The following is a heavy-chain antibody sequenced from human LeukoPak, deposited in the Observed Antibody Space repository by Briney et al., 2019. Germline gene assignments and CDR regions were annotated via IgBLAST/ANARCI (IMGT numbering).Heavy chain of an antibody. CDR1: GGSISSHY. V-gene: IGHV4-59*11. CDR3: ARGGPHCSSTSCPPGYYYYMDV. Sequence: SETLSLTCTVSGGSISSHYWSWIRQPPGKGLEWIGYIYYSGSTNYNPSLKSRVTISVDTSKNQFSLKVSSVTAADTAVYYCARGGPHCSSTSCPPGYYYYMDVWGKGTTVTVSS. D-gene: IGHD2-2*01. J-gene: IGHJ6*03. CDR2: IYYSGST.